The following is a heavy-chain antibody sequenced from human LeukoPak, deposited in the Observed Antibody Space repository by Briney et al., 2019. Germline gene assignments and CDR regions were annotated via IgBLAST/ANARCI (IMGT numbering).Heavy chain of an antibody. CDR3: ARDRWNWFDP. CDR2: INHSGST. V-gene: IGHV4-34*01. Sequence: SETLSLTCAVYGGSFSGYYWSWIRQPPGKGLEWIGEINHSGSTNYNPSLKSRVTISVDTSKNQFSLKLSSVTAADTAVYYCARDRWNWFDPWGQGTLVTVSS. CDR1: GGSFSGYY. D-gene: IGHD6-13*01. J-gene: IGHJ5*02.